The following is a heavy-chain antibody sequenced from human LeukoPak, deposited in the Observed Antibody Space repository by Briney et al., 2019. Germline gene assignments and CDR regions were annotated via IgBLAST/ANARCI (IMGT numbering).Heavy chain of an antibody. CDR2: INHSGST. CDR3: ARVVVMDWFDP. V-gene: IGHV4-34*01. D-gene: IGHD3-22*01. J-gene: IGHJ5*02. Sequence: SETLSLTCAVYGGSFSGYYWSWIRQPPGKGLXXIGEINHSGSTNYNPSLKSRVTISVDTSKNQFSLKLSSVTAADTAVYYCARVVVMDWFDPWGQGTLVTVSS. CDR1: GGSFSGYY.